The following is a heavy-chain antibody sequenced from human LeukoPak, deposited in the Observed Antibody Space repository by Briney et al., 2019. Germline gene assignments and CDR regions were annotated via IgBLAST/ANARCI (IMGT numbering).Heavy chain of an antibody. D-gene: IGHD6-13*01. CDR3: ARGPTKAARFDY. Sequence: SETLSLTXAVYGGSFSGYYWSWIRQPPGKGLEWIGEINHSGSTNYNPSLKSRVTISVDTSKNQFSLKLSSVTAADTAVYYCARGPTKAARFDYWGQGTLVTVSS. CDR2: INHSGST. CDR1: GGSFSGYY. J-gene: IGHJ4*02. V-gene: IGHV4-34*01.